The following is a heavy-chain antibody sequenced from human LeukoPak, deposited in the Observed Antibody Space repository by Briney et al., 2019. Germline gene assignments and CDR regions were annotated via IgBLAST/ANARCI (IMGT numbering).Heavy chain of an antibody. CDR1: GFTFSNYG. CDR3: AKDNQRGGFQH. V-gene: IGHV3-30*18. J-gene: IGHJ1*01. D-gene: IGHD3-16*01. Sequence: PGGSLRLSCATSGFTFSNYGMHWVRQAPGKGLEWVAVISYDGSNKYYADSVKGRFNISRDNSKSSLYLQMNSLRSEDSALYYCAKDNQRGGFQHWGQGTLVTVSS. CDR2: ISYDGSNK.